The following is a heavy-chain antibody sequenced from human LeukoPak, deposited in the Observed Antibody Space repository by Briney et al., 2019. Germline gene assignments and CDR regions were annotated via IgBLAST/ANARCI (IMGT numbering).Heavy chain of an antibody. V-gene: IGHV1-2*06. Sequence: ASVKVSRKASGYTITGCYMHWVRQAPGQGLEWMGRINPHSGGTNYAQKSQGRVTMTRDTSSSTAYMELSRLRSEDTAVYYCARGLRDGYCSGGSCYSAIWGQGTLGTVSS. CDR3: ARGLRDGYCSGGSCYSAI. J-gene: IGHJ4*02. D-gene: IGHD2-15*01. CDR2: INPHSGGT. CDR1: GYTITGCY.